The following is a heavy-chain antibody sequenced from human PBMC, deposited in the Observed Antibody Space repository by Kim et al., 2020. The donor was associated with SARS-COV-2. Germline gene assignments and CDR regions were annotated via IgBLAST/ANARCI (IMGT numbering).Heavy chain of an antibody. CDR3: ARSLGVEMATIRY. V-gene: IGHV4-34*01. J-gene: IGHJ4*02. D-gene: IGHD5-12*01. Sequence: YNPSLKSRVTISVDTSKNQFSLKLSSVTAAETAVYYCARSLGVEMATIRYWGQGTLVTVSS.